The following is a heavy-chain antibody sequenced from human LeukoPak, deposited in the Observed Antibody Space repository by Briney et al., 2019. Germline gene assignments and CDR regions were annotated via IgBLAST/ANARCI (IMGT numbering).Heavy chain of an antibody. CDR3: ARSVFYVYPYYYYMDV. D-gene: IGHD5/OR15-5a*01. CDR2: IDADGSAT. CDR1: GVTLRGYW. Sequence: PGGSLRLSCAGSGVTLRGYWMFWVRQAPGKGLEWLSLIDADGSATNHADSVKGRFTIPRDDATNTLFLQMNSLRAEDTAVYFCARSVFYVYPYYYYMDVWGKGTTVTVSS. V-gene: IGHV3-74*01. J-gene: IGHJ6*03.